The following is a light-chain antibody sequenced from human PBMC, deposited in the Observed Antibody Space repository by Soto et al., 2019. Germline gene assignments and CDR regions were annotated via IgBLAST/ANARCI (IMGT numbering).Light chain of an antibody. J-gene: IGKJ5*01. V-gene: IGKV4-1*01. CDR2: WAS. CDR1: KSVLYSSNNKNY. CDR3: QQYYSTPIT. Sequence: DIVMTQSPDSLAVSLGERATINCKSSKSVLYSSNNKNYLAWYQQKPGQPPKLLIYWASTRESGVPDRFSGSESGTDFTLTISSLQAEDVAVDYCQQYYSTPITFGQGTRLEIK.